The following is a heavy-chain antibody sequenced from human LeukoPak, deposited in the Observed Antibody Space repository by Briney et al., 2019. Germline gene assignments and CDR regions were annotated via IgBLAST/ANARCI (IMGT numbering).Heavy chain of an antibody. J-gene: IGHJ4*02. CDR2: ISANNANR. CDR1: GYSFTGYH. Sequence: GASVKVSCKASGYSFTGYHIHWVRQAPGQGLEWMGWISANNANRNYAQNLQGRVTMTTDTSTSTAYMELRSLRSDDTAVYYCARKMGSSSGWHQVFDYWGQGTLVTVSS. CDR3: ARKMGSSSGWHQVFDY. D-gene: IGHD6-19*01. V-gene: IGHV1-18*04.